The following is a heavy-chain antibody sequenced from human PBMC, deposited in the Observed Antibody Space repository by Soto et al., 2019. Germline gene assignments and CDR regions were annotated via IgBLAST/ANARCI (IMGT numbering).Heavy chain of an antibody. CDR2: ISGSGIST. D-gene: IGHD1-26*01. J-gene: IGHJ4*02. Sequence: GGSLRLSCAASGFTFSSYAISWVRQGPGKGLDWVSAISGSGISTFYADSVKGRFAISRDNSKNTLYLQMNSLRAEDTAVYYCAKPRSVGAFDSWGQGTLVTVSS. CDR3: AKPRSVGAFDS. V-gene: IGHV3-23*01. CDR1: GFTFSSYA.